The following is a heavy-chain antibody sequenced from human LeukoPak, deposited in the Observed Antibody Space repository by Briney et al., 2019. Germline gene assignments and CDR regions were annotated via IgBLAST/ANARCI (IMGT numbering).Heavy chain of an antibody. V-gene: IGHV4-39*01. CDR3: ARQGGIAVAGTGAYLQH. CDR1: GGSISSSSYY. Sequence: SETLSLTCTVSGGSISSSSYYWGWIRQPPGKGLEWIGSIYYSGSTYYNPSLKSRVTISVDTSKNQFSLKLSSVTAADTAVYYCARQGGIAVAGTGAYLQHWGQGTLVTVSS. CDR2: IYYSGST. J-gene: IGHJ1*01. D-gene: IGHD6-19*01.